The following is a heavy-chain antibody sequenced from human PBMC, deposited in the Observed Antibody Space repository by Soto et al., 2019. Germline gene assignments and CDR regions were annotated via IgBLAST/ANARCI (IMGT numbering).Heavy chain of an antibody. CDR2: INAGNGNT. Sequence: GASVKVSCKASGYTFTSYAMHWVRQAPGQRLEWMGWINAGNGNTKYSQKFQGRVTITRDTSASTAYMELSSLRSEDTAVYYCARVRHGYNRNAFDIWGQGTMVTVSS. J-gene: IGHJ3*02. CDR3: ARVRHGYNRNAFDI. D-gene: IGHD5-12*01. CDR1: GYTFTSYA. V-gene: IGHV1-3*01.